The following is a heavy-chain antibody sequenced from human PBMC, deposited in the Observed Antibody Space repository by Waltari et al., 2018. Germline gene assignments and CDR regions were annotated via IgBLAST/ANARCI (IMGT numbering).Heavy chain of an antibody. CDR2: IYTSGST. CDR3: ASSLAATDWFDP. J-gene: IGHJ5*02. V-gene: IGHV4-61*02. CDR1: GGSIRSGSSY. Sequence: QVQLQASGPGLVKPSQTLSLTCTVSGGSIRSGSSYWGWIRQPAGKGLEWIGRIYTSGSTNYNPSLKSRVTISVDTSKNQFSLKLSSVTAADTAVYYCASSLAATDWFDPWGQGTLVTVSS. D-gene: IGHD2-15*01.